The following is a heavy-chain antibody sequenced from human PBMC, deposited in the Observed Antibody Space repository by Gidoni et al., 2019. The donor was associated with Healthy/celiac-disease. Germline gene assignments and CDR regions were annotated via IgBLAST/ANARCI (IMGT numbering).Heavy chain of an antibody. CDR3: AKADSERIAAAGPGD. Sequence: EVQLVESGGGLVQPGRSLSLSCAASGFTFDDYAMHWVRQAPGKGLEWVSGISWKSGSIGYADSVKGRFTISRDNAKNSLYLQMNSLRAEDTALYYCAKADSERIAAAGPGDWGQGTLVTVSS. CDR1: GFTFDDYA. CDR2: ISWKSGSI. V-gene: IGHV3-9*01. J-gene: IGHJ4*02. D-gene: IGHD6-13*01.